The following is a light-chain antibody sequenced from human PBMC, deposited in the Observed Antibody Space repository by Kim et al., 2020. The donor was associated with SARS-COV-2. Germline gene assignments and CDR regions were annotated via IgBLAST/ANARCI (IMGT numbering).Light chain of an antibody. Sequence: EIVLTQSPVTLSLSPGERATLSCRASQSVSTSIAWYQQRRGQAPRLLIYGVSNRATGIPVRFSGSGSGTDFTLTISSLEPEDFAIYYCQHYIDWPQTFGQGTKVDIK. CDR3: QHYIDWPQT. CDR2: GVS. J-gene: IGKJ1*01. V-gene: IGKV3-11*01. CDR1: QSVSTS.